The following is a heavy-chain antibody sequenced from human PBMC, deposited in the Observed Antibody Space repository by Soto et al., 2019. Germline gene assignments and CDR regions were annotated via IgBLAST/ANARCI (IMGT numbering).Heavy chain of an antibody. CDR2: ISYDGSNK. J-gene: IGHJ6*02. CDR1: GFTFSSYA. D-gene: IGHD3-22*01. V-gene: IGHV3-30-3*01. CDR3: ARDRSVRGYYDSSGPYYYYYYGMDV. Sequence: GGSLRLSCAASGFTFSSYAMHWVRQAPGKGLEWVAVISYDGSNKYYADSVKGRFTISRDNSKNTLYLQMNSLRAEDTAVYYCARDRSVRGYYDSSGPYYYYYYGMDVWGQGTTVTVSS.